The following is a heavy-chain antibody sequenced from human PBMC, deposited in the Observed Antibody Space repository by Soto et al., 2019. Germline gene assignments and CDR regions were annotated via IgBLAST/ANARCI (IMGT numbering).Heavy chain of an antibody. V-gene: IGHV3-23*01. Sequence: EVQLLESGGGSVQPGGSLRLSCAASGFTFSSYAMSWVRQAPGKGLEWVSAISGSGGSTYYADSVKGRFTISRDNSKNTLYLQMNSLRAEDTAVYYCAKALPYYYDSSGYLDYWGQGTLVTVSS. CDR3: AKALPYYYDSSGYLDY. CDR2: ISGSGGST. J-gene: IGHJ4*02. CDR1: GFTFSSYA. D-gene: IGHD3-22*01.